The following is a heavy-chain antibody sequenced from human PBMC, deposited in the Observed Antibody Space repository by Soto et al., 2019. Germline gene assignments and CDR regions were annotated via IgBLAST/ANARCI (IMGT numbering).Heavy chain of an antibody. V-gene: IGHV3-53*04. D-gene: IGHD3-10*01. CDR2: LHSGGDT. CDR1: GIPVSSNY. J-gene: IGHJ6*02. CDR3: ARDGPYYYASRMDV. Sequence: EVQLVESGGGLVQPGGSLRLSCVASGIPVSSNYMTWVRQAPGKGLEWVSVLHSGGDTYYSNSVKGRFTISRHDSTNTLFPHMNRLTAEDTAVYYCARDGPYYYASRMDVWGQGTTVTVSS.